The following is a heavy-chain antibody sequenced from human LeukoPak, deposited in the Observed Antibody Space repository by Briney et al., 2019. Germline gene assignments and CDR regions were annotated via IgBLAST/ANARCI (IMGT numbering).Heavy chain of an antibody. D-gene: IGHD2-21*01. V-gene: IGHV3-23*01. CDR1: GFTFSSYA. CDR3: ANYLVVNTGAAYI. J-gene: IGHJ3*02. Sequence: GGSLRLSCAASGFTFSSYAMSWVRQAPGKGLEWVSAISGSGGSTYYADYVKGRFTISRDNSKNTLYLQMNSLRAEDTAVYYCANYLVVNTGAAYIWGQGTMVTVSS. CDR2: ISGSGGST.